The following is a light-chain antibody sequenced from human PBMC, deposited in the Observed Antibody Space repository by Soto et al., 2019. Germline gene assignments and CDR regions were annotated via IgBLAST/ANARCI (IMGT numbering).Light chain of an antibody. CDR3: KQYANSRT. CDR1: QNILRK. CDR2: GAS. J-gene: IGKJ1*01. Sequence: VMPQSPATLSVSAGEPATLSCRAPQNILRKLAWYQHKSCQPRMLLIDGASARATGIRGRCSGSGSGTDFTLSSMGLEPDDFAVYYWKQYANSRTFGQGTKVDIK. V-gene: IGKV3-15*01.